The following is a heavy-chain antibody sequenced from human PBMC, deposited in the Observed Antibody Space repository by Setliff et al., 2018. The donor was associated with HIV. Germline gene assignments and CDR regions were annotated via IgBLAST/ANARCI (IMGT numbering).Heavy chain of an antibody. J-gene: IGHJ4*02. CDR2: IIPILGIA. Sequence: SVKVSCKASGYTFTSYAMHWVRQAPGQRLEWMGGIIPILGIANYAQKFQGRVTITADESTSTAYMELSSLRSEDTAVYYCARSAHDSETGYWGQGTLVTAPQ. CDR3: ARSAHDSETGY. V-gene: IGHV1-69*10. D-gene: IGHD5-12*01. CDR1: GYTFTSYA.